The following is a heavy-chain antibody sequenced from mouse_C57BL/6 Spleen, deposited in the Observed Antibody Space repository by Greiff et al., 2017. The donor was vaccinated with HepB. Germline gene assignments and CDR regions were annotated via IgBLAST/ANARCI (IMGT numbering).Heavy chain of an antibody. J-gene: IGHJ3*01. CDR2: INPNNGGT. CDR1: GYTFTDYY. V-gene: IGHV1-26*01. Sequence: VQLQQSGPELVKPGASVKISCKASGYTFTDYYMNWVKQSHGKSLEWIGDINPNNGGTSYNQKFKGKATLTVNKSSSTAYMELRSLTSEDSAVYYCARNSGDYGSSFFAYWGQGTLVTVSA. D-gene: IGHD1-1*01. CDR3: ARNSGDYGSSFFAY.